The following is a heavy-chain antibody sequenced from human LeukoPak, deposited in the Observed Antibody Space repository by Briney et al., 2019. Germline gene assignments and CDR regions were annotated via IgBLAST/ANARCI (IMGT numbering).Heavy chain of an antibody. J-gene: IGHJ4*02. CDR3: VRGAGWLPDY. Sequence: PSETLSLTCTVSGASLSSHYCSWIRQSPGKGLEWIGLISYSGGTKYNSSLESRVTISADTSKSQCSLKLSSVTAADTAVYYCVRGAGWLPDYWGQGTLVTVSS. V-gene: IGHV4-59*11. D-gene: IGHD5-24*01. CDR2: ISYSGGT. CDR1: GASLSSHY.